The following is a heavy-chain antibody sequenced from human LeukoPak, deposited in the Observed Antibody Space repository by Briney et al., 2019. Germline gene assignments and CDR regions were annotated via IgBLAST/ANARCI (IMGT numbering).Heavy chain of an antibody. Sequence: PSETLSLTCTASGGSISSSSYYWGWIRQPPGKGLEWIGSIYYSGSTYYNPSLKSRVTISVDTSKNQFSLKLSSVTAADTAVYYCARKYYDILTGYYSEGWGQGTLVTVPS. CDR1: GGSISSSSYY. V-gene: IGHV4-39*01. J-gene: IGHJ4*02. CDR3: ARKYYDILTGYYSEG. D-gene: IGHD3-9*01. CDR2: IYYSGST.